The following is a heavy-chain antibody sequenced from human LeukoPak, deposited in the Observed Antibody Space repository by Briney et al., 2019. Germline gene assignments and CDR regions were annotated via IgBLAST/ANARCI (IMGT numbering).Heavy chain of an antibody. CDR1: GYSLTSYW. CDR2: IYPGDSDT. D-gene: IGHD6-13*01. Sequence: GESLKISGKGSGYSLTSYWIGWVREMPGKGLEWMGIIYPGDSDTRYSPSFQGQVTISADKSISTAYLQWSSLKASDTAMYYCARGGPIAAAGNDYWGQGTLVTVSS. CDR3: ARGGPIAAAGNDY. J-gene: IGHJ4*02. V-gene: IGHV5-51*01.